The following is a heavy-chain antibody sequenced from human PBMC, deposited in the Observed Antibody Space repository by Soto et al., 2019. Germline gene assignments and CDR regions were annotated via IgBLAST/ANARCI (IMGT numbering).Heavy chain of an antibody. J-gene: IGHJ4*02. CDR3: ARDTTRAYSSGPDDY. Sequence: GASVKVSCKASGYTFTSYYMHWVRQAPGQGLEWMGIINPSGGSTSYAQKFQGRVTMTRDTSTSTVYMELSSLRSEDTAVYYCARDTTRAYSSGPDDYWGQGTLVTVSS. V-gene: IGHV1-46*01. D-gene: IGHD6-19*01. CDR2: INPSGGST. CDR1: GYTFTSYY.